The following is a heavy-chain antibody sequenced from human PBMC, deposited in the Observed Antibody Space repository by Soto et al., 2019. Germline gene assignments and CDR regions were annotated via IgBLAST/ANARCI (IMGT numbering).Heavy chain of an antibody. D-gene: IGHD3-3*01. Sequence: ASVKVSCKASGYTFTSYGISWVRQAPGQGLEWMGWISAYNGNTNYAQKLQGRVTMTTDTSTSTAYMELRSLRSDDTAVYYCAREGAGYDFWSGQSASYYYSGMDVWGQGTTVTVS. CDR2: ISAYNGNT. J-gene: IGHJ6*02. CDR3: AREGAGYDFWSGQSASYYYSGMDV. V-gene: IGHV1-18*01. CDR1: GYTFTSYG.